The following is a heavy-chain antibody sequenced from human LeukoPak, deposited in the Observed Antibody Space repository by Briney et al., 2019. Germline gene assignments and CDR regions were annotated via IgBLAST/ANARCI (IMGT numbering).Heavy chain of an antibody. J-gene: IGHJ3*02. CDR2: IYAGGST. Sequence: GGSLRPSCAASGFTFSSYEMNWVRQVPGKGLEWVSVIYAGGSTYYADSVKGRFTISRDNSKNTLYLQMNSLRAEDTAVYYCARGGSYLSAFDIWGQGTMVTVSS. D-gene: IGHD1-26*01. V-gene: IGHV3-53*01. CDR1: GFTFSSYE. CDR3: ARGGSYLSAFDI.